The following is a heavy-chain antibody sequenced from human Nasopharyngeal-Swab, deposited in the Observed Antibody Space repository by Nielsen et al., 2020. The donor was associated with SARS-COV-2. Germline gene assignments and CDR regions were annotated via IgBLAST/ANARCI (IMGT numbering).Heavy chain of an antibody. V-gene: IGHV3-74*01. J-gene: IGHJ4*02. CDR1: GFTFSSYW. D-gene: IGHD2/OR15-2a*01. CDR3: ARGRGSSTSMIGY. CDR2: IKSDGSST. Sequence: RGSLRLSCAASGFTFSSYWMHWVRQAPGKGMVWVARIKSDGSSTSYADSVKGRFTIPRDNAKSTLYLEMNSLRAEDTAVYDCARGRGSSTSMIGYWGQGTLVTVSS.